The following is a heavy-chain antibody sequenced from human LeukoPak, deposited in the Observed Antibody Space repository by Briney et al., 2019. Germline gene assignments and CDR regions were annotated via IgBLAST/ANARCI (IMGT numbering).Heavy chain of an antibody. CDR1: GGSISSGSYY. J-gene: IGHJ6*03. CDR2: IYTSGST. D-gene: IGHD1-26*01. Sequence: SETLSLTCTVSGGSISSGSYYWSWIRQPAGKGLEWIGRIYTSGSTNYNPSLKSRVTISVDTSKNQFSLKLSSVTAADTAVYYCARESGSYYYYYMDVWGKGTTVTISS. V-gene: IGHV4-61*02. CDR3: ARESGSYYYYYMDV.